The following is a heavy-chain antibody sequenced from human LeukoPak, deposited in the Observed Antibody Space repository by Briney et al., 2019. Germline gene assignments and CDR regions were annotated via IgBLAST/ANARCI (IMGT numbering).Heavy chain of an antibody. Sequence: ASVKVSCKASGYTFTGYYMHWVRQAPGQGLEWMGWINPNSGGTNYAQKFQGRVTMTRDTSISTAYMELRSLRSDDTAVYYCARRGSGTPSQFDYWGQGTLVTVSS. J-gene: IGHJ4*02. D-gene: IGHD3-16*01. CDR1: GYTFTGYY. V-gene: IGHV1-2*02. CDR3: ARRGSGTPSQFDY. CDR2: INPNSGGT.